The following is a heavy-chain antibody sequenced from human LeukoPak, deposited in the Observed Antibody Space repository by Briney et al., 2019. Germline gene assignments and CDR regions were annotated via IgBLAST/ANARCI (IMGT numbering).Heavy chain of an antibody. CDR2: IYYSGIT. J-gene: IGHJ4*02. CDR1: GGSISNPNYY. V-gene: IGHV4-30-4*01. Sequence: SETLSLTCTVSGGSISNPNYYCSWIRQPPGKGLEWIGYIYYSGITYYNPSLKSRVTISIDTSKNQFSLKLSSVTAADTAVYYCARVAGGGNSDFDHWGQGTLVTVSS. CDR3: ARVAGGGNSDFDH. D-gene: IGHD4-23*01.